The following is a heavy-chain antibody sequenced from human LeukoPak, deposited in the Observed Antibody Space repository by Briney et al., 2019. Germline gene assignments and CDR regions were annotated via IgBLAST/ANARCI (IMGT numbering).Heavy chain of an antibody. CDR3: ARFSGLGSNWGRDY. Sequence: RGSPRLSCAASGFTFSSYWMCWVRQIPGKGLEWVANIKQDGSETHYVDSVKGRFTISRDNSKNSLFLQMNSLRAEDTAVYYCARFSGLGSNWGRDYWGQGTLVTVSS. J-gene: IGHJ4*02. CDR1: GFTFSSYW. CDR2: IKQDGSET. V-gene: IGHV3-7*05. D-gene: IGHD7-27*01.